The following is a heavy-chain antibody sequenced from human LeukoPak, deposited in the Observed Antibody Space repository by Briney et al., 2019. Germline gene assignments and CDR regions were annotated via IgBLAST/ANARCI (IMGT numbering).Heavy chain of an antibody. CDR2: INYNGRNT. CDR1: GFNFPIYT. D-gene: IGHD6-19*01. CDR3: AKDLSRAVAADWFDP. V-gene: IGHV3-23*01. J-gene: IGHJ5*02. Sequence: GGSLRLSCAASGFNFPIYTMNWVRQAPGKGLEWVSIINYNGRNTYYADSVEGRFTISRDNSKNLVYLQMTNLRAADTAVYYCAKDLSRAVAADWFDPWDQGSLVTVSS.